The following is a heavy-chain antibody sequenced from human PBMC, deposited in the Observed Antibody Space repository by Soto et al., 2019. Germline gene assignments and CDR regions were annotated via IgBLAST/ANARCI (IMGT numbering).Heavy chain of an antibody. Sequence: QVQLQESGPGLVKPSETLSLTCTVSGDSISHYYWSWIRQPPGKGLEWIGNIYYSGSTNYNPSLTSRVTISGDTSQNQFSLKLSSVTAADTSVYYCARHYGDDYGDLNDAFDVWGQGTMVTVSS. V-gene: IGHV4-59*08. J-gene: IGHJ3*01. CDR2: IYYSGST. D-gene: IGHD4-17*01. CDR1: GDSISHYY. CDR3: ARHYGDDYGDLNDAFDV.